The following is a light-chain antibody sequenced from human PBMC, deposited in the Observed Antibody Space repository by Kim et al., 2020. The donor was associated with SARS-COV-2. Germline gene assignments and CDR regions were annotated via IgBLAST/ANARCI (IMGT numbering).Light chain of an antibody. V-gene: IGLV3-19*01. CDR3: NSRVGRGDHYV. Sequence: SSELTQDPAVSVALGQTVSITCQGDILRRYHASWYQQKPGQAPVLVIYGKDSRASGIPDRFSGSSSGDTTSLTITGAQAEDEADYSCNSRVGRGDHYVFG. CDR1: ILRRYH. J-gene: IGLJ1*01. CDR2: GKD.